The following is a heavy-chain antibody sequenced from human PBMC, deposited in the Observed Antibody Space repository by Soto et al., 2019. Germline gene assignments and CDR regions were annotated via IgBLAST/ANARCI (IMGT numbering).Heavy chain of an antibody. CDR1: GFTFSSYA. CDR2: ISGSGGST. CDR3: AKALLGYCTSTSCTFYP. Sequence: GGSLRLSCAASGFTFSSYAMIWVRQAPGKGLEWVSAISGSGGSTYYADSVKGRFTISRDNSKNTLYLQMNSLRAEDTAVYYCAKALLGYCTSTSCTFYPWGQGTLVTVSS. J-gene: IGHJ5*02. V-gene: IGHV3-23*01. D-gene: IGHD2-2*01.